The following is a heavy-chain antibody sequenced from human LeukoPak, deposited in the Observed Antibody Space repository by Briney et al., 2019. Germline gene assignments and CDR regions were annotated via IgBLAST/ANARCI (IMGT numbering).Heavy chain of an antibody. CDR3: ARVTAGIVVVPAARDPGWFDP. Sequence: ASVKVSCKASGYTFTSYGISWVRQAPGQGLEWMGWISAYNGNTNYAQKLQGRVTMTTDISTSTAYMELKSLRSDDTAVYYCARVTAGIVVVPAARDPGWFDPWGQGTLVTVSS. CDR2: ISAYNGNT. D-gene: IGHD2-2*01. CDR1: GYTFTSYG. J-gene: IGHJ5*02. V-gene: IGHV1-18*01.